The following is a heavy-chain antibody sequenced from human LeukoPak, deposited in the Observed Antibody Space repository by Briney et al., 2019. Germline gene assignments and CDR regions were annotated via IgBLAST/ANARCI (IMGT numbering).Heavy chain of an antibody. CDR2: SNLEDFET. J-gene: IGHJ6*02. Sequence: GASVKVSCKVSGDTLSEVSIHWVRQAPGKGLEWMGGSNLEDFETVYAQKFEGRLTVTDDTSTDTAYMELSSLGSEDTAVYYCATGTPDEFRGLDVWGQGTTVFVS. D-gene: IGHD2-2*01. CDR1: GDTLSEVS. CDR3: ATGTPDEFRGLDV. V-gene: IGHV1-24*01.